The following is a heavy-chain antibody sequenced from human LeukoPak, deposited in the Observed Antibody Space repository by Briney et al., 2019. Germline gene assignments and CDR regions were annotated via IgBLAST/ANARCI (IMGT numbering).Heavy chain of an antibody. Sequence: GGSLRLSCAASGFTFSSYWMSWVRQAPGKGLEWVANIKQDGSEKYYVDSVKGRFTISRDNAKNSLYLQMNSLRAEDTAVYYCARDGYSYGPAEYYFDYWGQGTLVTVSS. D-gene: IGHD5-18*01. V-gene: IGHV3-7*01. CDR2: IKQDGSEK. J-gene: IGHJ4*02. CDR1: GFTFSSYW. CDR3: ARDGYSYGPAEYYFDY.